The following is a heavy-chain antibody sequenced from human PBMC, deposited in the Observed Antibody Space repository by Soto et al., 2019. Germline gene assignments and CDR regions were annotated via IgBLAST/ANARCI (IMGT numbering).Heavy chain of an antibody. CDR3: ARLAAAGIDY. CDR2: INHSGST. J-gene: IGHJ4*02. V-gene: IGHV4-34*01. CDR1: GGSFSGYY. D-gene: IGHD6-13*01. Sequence: QVQLQQWGAGLLKPSETLSLTCAVYGGSFSGYYWSWIRQPPGKGLEWIGEINHSGSTNYNPSLKRPVPISXDTSKNQFSLKLSSVTAADTAVYYCARLAAAGIDYWGQGTLVTVSS.